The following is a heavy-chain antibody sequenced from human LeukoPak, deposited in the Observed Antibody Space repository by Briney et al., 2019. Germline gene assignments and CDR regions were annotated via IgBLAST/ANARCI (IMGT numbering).Heavy chain of an antibody. J-gene: IGHJ4*02. CDR2: INQDGSEK. D-gene: IGHD3/OR15-3a*01. V-gene: IGHV3-7*01. CDR1: GFMFNSYW. Sequence: GALRLSCAASGFMFNSYWMSWVRQAPGKGLEWVANINQDGSEKYYVDSVKGRFTISRDNAKNSLYLQMNSLRVEDTAVYYCARWAGYTDYWGQGTLVIVSS. CDR3: ARWAGYTDY.